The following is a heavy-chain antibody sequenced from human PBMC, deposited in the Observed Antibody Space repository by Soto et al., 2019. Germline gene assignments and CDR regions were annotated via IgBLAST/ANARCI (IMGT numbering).Heavy chain of an antibody. V-gene: IGHV3-33*01. CDR2: IWYDDK. D-gene: IGHD5-12*01. J-gene: IGHJ5*02. CDR1: GFTFSSYG. CDR3: ARDGGCRDGYTVGCNWFDP. Sequence: QVQLVESGGGVVQPGRSLRLSCAASGFTFSSYGMHWVRQAPGKGLEWVAVIWYDDKYYADSVKGRFTISRDNSKNTLYLQMNSLRAEDTAVYYCARDGGCRDGYTVGCNWFDPWGQGPLVTVSS.